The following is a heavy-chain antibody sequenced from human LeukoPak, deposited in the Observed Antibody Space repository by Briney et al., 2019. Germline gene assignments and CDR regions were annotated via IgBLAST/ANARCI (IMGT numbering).Heavy chain of an antibody. V-gene: IGHV1-58*02. J-gene: IGHJ4*02. CDR2: IVVGSGNT. CDR3: AAVGYYDSSGYDLGDY. D-gene: IGHD3-22*01. CDR1: GFTFTSSA. Sequence: SVKVSCKASGFTFTSSAMQWVRQARGQRLEWIGWIVVGSGNTNYAQKFQERVTITRDMSTSTAYMELSSLRSEDTAVYYCAAVGYYDSSGYDLGDYWGQGTLVTVSS.